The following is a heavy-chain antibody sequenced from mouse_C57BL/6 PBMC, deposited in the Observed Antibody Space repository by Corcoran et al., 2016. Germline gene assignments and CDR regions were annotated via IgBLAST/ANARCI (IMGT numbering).Heavy chain of an antibody. Sequence: QVTLNESGPGILQSSQTLSLTCSFSGFSLSTYGMGVSWLRQPSGKGLEWLAHIYWDDDKRYNPSLKSRITISKYTSRNQVVLKFTSVDTADTSTYYCALRDGSPGYFDYWCQGTTLTLS. D-gene: IGHD1-1*01. CDR1: GFSLSTYGMG. CDR2: IYWDDDK. J-gene: IGHJ2*01. V-gene: IGHV8-12*01. CDR3: ALRDGSPGYFDY.